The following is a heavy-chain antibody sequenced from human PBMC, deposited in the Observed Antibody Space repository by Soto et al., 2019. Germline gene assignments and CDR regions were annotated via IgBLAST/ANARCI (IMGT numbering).Heavy chain of an antibody. V-gene: IGHV4-4*02. CDR1: GGSISRSNW. J-gene: IGHJ2*01. Sequence: QVQLQESGPGLVKPSGTLSVTCAVSGGSISRSNWWSWVRQPPGKGLEWIGEIYHSGNTNYNPSLKRRVTISVDKSNNQFSLNLTSVTAADTAVYYCTSVLAALGNRWYFDLWGRGTLVSVSS. CDR2: IYHSGNT. CDR3: TSVLAALGNRWYFDL. D-gene: IGHD6-13*01.